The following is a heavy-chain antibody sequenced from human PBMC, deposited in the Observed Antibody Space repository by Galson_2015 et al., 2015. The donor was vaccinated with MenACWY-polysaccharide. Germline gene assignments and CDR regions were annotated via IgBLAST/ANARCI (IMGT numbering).Heavy chain of an antibody. J-gene: IGHJ6*02. CDR2: ISKSSNYI. CDR3: ARDPTITMIVVVNAMDV. Sequence: SLRLSCAASGFDFSTYSMNWVRQAPGKGLEWVASISKSSNYIYYADSVKGRFTISRDNAKNSVYLQMNTLRAEDTALYYCARDPTITMIVVVNAMDVWGQGTTVTVSS. D-gene: IGHD3-22*01. CDR1: GFDFSTYS. V-gene: IGHV3-21*01.